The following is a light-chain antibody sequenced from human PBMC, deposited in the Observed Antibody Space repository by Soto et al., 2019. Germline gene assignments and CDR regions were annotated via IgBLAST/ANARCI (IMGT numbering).Light chain of an antibody. V-gene: IGKV3-20*01. CDR3: QQYDTSPPMYT. CDR1: QSVSSSY. Sequence: IVLTQSPGTLSLSPGERATLSCRASQSVSSSYLAWYQQRPGQAPRLLIYGASSRATGIPDRFSGSGSGTDFTLTISRLVPEDFAVYFCQQYDTSPPMYTFGQGTKLEIK. J-gene: IGKJ2*01. CDR2: GAS.